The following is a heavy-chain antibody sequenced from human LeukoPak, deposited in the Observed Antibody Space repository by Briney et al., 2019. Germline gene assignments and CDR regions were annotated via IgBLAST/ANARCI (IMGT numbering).Heavy chain of an antibody. CDR1: GFTSSSYG. Sequence: GGSLRLSCAASGFTSSSYGMHWVRQAPGKGLEWVAFIRYDGSNKYYADSVKGRFTISRDNSKNTLFLQMNSLRAEDTALYYCAKDRDSSTWYYFDYWGQGILVTVSS. D-gene: IGHD6-13*01. V-gene: IGHV3-30*02. J-gene: IGHJ4*02. CDR2: IRYDGSNK. CDR3: AKDRDSSTWYYFDY.